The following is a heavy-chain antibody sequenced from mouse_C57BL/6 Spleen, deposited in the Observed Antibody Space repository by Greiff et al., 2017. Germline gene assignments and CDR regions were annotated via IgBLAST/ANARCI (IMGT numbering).Heavy chain of an antibody. CDR3: ARAGLRPLYWYFDV. Sequence: EVQLQQSGPELVKPGASVQISCKASGYTFTDYYMNWVKQSHGKSLEWIGDINPNNGGTSYNQKFKGKATLTVDKSSSTAYMELRSLTSEDSAVYYCARAGLRPLYWYFDVWGTGTTVTVSS. CDR1: GYTFTDYY. CDR2: INPNNGGT. J-gene: IGHJ1*03. V-gene: IGHV1-26*01. D-gene: IGHD2-4*01.